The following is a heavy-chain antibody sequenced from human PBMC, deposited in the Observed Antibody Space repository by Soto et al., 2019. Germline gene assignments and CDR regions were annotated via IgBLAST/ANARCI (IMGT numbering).Heavy chain of an antibody. V-gene: IGHV3-30*18. CDR3: AKYAAIGYCSGGSCYTEKGTDY. CDR1: GFTFSSYG. CDR2: ISYDGSNK. J-gene: IGHJ4*02. Sequence: QVQLVESGGGVVQPGRSLRLSCAASGFTFSSYGMHWVRQAPGKGLEWVAVISYDGSNKYYADSVKGRFTISRDNSKNTLYLQMNSLRAEDTAVYYCAKYAAIGYCSGGSCYTEKGTDYWGQGTLVTVSS. D-gene: IGHD2-15*01.